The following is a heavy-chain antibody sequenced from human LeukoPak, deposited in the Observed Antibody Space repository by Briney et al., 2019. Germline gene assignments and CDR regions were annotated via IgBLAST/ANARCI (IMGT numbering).Heavy chain of an antibody. V-gene: IGHV3-23*01. CDR1: GFTFNNYA. Sequence: PGGSLRLSCAASGFTFNNYAMTWVRQAPGKGLEWVSTISGSNDNTYYADSVKGRFTISRDNSKNTLYLQMNSLRADDTALCYCANDFDYWGQGTLVTVSS. CDR3: ANDFDY. CDR2: ISGSNDNT. J-gene: IGHJ4*02.